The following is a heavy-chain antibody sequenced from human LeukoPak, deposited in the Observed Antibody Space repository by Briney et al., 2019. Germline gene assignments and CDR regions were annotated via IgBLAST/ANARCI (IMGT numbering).Heavy chain of an antibody. Sequence: SETLSLTCTVSGGSISSYYWSWIRQPPGKGLEWIGYIYYSVSTNYNPSLKSRVTISVDTSKNPFSLKLNSVTAEDTAVYYCARSRYGERVDYWGQGTLVTVSS. CDR1: GGSISSYY. CDR3: ARSRYGERVDY. D-gene: IGHD4-17*01. J-gene: IGHJ4*02. CDR2: IYYSVST. V-gene: IGHV4-59*08.